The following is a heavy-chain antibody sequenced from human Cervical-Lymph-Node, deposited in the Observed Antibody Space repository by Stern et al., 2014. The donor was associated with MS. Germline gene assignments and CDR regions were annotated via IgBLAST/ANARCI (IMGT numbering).Heavy chain of an antibody. V-gene: IGHV3-23*01. Sequence: EVQLLESGGGLVQPGGSLRLSCAASGFTFSSYAMSWVRQAPGKGLEWISGISGSGSNTYYANSVKGRFTISRDNSKNTLYLQMSRLRAEDTAEYYCAKEGRLGYCSGGTCYPIHWGQGTLVTVSS. J-gene: IGHJ4*02. CDR3: AKEGRLGYCSGGTCYPIH. CDR2: ISGSGSNT. CDR1: GFTFSSYA. D-gene: IGHD2-15*01.